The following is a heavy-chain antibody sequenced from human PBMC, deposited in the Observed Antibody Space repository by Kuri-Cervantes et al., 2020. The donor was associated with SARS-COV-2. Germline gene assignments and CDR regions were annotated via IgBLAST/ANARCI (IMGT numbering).Heavy chain of an antibody. CDR2: IYTSGGT. Sequence: SETLSLTCAVYGGSSSGYFWIWIRQPAGKGLEWIGRIYTSGGTNYNPSLKSRVTMSVDTSKNQFSLKLSSVTAADTAVYYCARARVVVPADIGYYYYYYMDVWGKGTTVTISS. V-gene: IGHV4-59*10. CDR3: ARARVVVPADIGYYYYYYMDV. D-gene: IGHD2-2*01. J-gene: IGHJ6*03. CDR1: GGSSSGYF.